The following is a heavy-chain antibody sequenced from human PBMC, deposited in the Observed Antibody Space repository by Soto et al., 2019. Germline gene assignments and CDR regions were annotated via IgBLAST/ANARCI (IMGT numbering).Heavy chain of an antibody. D-gene: IGHD2-8*01. CDR3: AREMVLHYYYYMDV. V-gene: IGHV4-59*01. Sequence: SETLSLTCTVSGGSISSYYWSWIRQPPGKGLEWIGYIYYSGSTNYNPSLKSRVTISVDTSKNQFSLKLSSVTAADTAVYYCAREMVLHYYYYMDVWGKGTTVTVSS. CDR2: IYYSGST. CDR1: GGSISSYY. J-gene: IGHJ6*03.